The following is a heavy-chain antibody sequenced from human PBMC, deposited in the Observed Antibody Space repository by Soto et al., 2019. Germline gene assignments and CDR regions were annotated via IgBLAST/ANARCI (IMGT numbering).Heavy chain of an antibody. Sequence: GEFLKISCKGSGYTFTNYWIGRVRQMPGKGLEWMGIIYPGDSDTKYNPSFQGQVTISADKSITTTYLRWTSLKASDTAIYYCAASIFYYGMDVWGQGTTVTVSS. CDR1: GYTFTNYW. CDR3: AASIFYYGMDV. CDR2: IYPGDSDT. J-gene: IGHJ6*02. V-gene: IGHV5-51*01.